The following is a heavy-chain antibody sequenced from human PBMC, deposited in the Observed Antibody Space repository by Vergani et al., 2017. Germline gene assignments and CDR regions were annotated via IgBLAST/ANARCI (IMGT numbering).Heavy chain of an antibody. CDR3: ARLRYDILTTD. J-gene: IGHJ4*02. D-gene: IGHD3-9*01. CDR2: IYYSGST. V-gene: IGHV4-39*01. CDR1: GGSISSSSYH. Sequence: QLQLQESGPGLVKPSETLSLTCTVSGGSISSSSYHWGWIRQPPGKGLEWIGSIYYSGSTYYNPSLKSRVTISVDTSKNQFSLKLSSVTAADTAVYYCARLRYDILTTDWGQGTLVTVSS.